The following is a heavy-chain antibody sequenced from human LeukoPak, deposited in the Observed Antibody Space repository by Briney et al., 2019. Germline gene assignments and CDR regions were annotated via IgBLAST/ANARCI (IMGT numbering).Heavy chain of an antibody. CDR3: AAGGTVTTFDY. CDR2: INHSGST. Sequence: PSETLSLTCAVYGGSFSGYYWSWIRQPPGKGLEWIGEINHSGSTNYNPSLKSRVTISLDTSKNQFSLKLSSVTAADTAVYYCAAGGTVTTFDYWGQGTLVTVSS. J-gene: IGHJ4*02. D-gene: IGHD4-11*01. CDR1: GGSFSGYY. V-gene: IGHV4-34*01.